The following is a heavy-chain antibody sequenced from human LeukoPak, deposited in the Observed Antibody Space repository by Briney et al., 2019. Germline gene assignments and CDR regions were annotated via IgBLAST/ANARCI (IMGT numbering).Heavy chain of an antibody. V-gene: IGHV3-11*04. Sequence: PGGSLRLSCAASGFTFSDYYMSWIRQAPGKGLEWVSTIKGIGPTTYYADSVKGRFTISRDNARNSLFLQMNSLRTDDTAVYYCAKDLMRDRWFGESWGQGTLVTVSS. CDR1: GFTFSDYY. CDR3: AKDLMRDRWFGES. D-gene: IGHD3-10*01. J-gene: IGHJ5*02. CDR2: IKGIGPTT.